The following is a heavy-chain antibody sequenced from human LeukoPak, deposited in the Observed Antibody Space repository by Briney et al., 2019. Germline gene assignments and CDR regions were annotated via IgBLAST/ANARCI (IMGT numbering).Heavy chain of an antibody. CDR3: AREAGYYDSSGYS. Sequence: GGSLRLSCAASGFTFSSYWMSWVRQAPGKGLEWVANIKQDGSEKYYVDSVKGRFTISRDNAKNSLYLQMNSLRAEDTAVYYCAREAGYYDSSGYSWGQGTPVTVSS. CDR2: IKQDGSEK. V-gene: IGHV3-7*01. D-gene: IGHD3-22*01. CDR1: GFTFSSYW. J-gene: IGHJ4*02.